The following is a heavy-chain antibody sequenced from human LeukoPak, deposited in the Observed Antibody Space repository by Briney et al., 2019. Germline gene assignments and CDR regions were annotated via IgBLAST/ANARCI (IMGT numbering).Heavy chain of an antibody. Sequence: GASVKVSCKASGGTFSSYPTSWVRQAPGQGLEWMGGIIPIFGTANYAQKFQGRVTITADESTSTAYMELSSLRSEDTAVYYCARPGVVAGTEWDFQHWGQGTLVTVSS. V-gene: IGHV1-69*13. CDR3: ARPGVVAGTEWDFQH. D-gene: IGHD2-2*01. J-gene: IGHJ1*01. CDR2: IIPIFGTA. CDR1: GGTFSSYP.